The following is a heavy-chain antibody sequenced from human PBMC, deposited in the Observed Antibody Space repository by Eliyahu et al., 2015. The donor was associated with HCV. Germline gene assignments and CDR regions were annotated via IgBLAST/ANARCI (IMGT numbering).Heavy chain of an antibody. CDR2: VTFPGET. D-gene: IGHD3-16*01. Sequence: QLQLHESGPGLVKPSETLSLTCSFSXGSVFXXEWWRWVRQAPGKGLXWVGQVTFPGETAYNPSLESRVTISLDTSRHXVXLTLHSVTAADAAXYYCTNDPNTXHDVFDYWGHGTLVTVSS. J-gene: IGHJ4*01. V-gene: IGHV4-4*02. CDR1: XGSVFXXEW. CDR3: TNDPNTXHDVFDY.